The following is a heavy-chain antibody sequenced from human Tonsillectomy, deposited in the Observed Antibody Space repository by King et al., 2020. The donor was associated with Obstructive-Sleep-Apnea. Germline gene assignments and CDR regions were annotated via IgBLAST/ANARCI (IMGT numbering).Heavy chain of an antibody. CDR3: AQASLPPSDY. CDR1: GFTFSSYT. V-gene: IGHV3-23*04. J-gene: IGHJ4*02. Sequence: VQLVESGGGLVQPGGSLRLSCAASGFTFSSYTLSWVRQAPGKGLEWVSGISGSGGNTYYADSVKGRFTISRDNSKNTVFLQMNSLRAEYTAVYYCAQASLPPSDYWGQGTLVTVSS. CDR2: ISGSGGNT.